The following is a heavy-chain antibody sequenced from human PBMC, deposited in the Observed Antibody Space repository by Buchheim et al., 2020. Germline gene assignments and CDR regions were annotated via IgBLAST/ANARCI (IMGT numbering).Heavy chain of an antibody. CDR1: GFTFSSYD. CDR3: ARDGLSSCSTDIDY. J-gene: IGHJ4*02. CDR2: ISRSSGTT. V-gene: IGHV3-48*01. D-gene: IGHD2-2*01. Sequence: EVQLVESGGGLVQPGGSLRLSCAASGFTFSSYDMNWVRQAPGKGLEWVSYISRSSGTTSYADTAKGRFIISRDNAKNSLYLQLNSLRAEDTALYYCARDGLSSCSTDIDYWGQGPL.